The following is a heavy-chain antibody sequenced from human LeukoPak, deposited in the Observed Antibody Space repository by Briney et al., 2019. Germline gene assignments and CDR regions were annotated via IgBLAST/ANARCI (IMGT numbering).Heavy chain of an antibody. J-gene: IGHJ2*01. CDR3: ARDVGRYTYGYRPTELYWYFDL. V-gene: IGHV4-39*07. Sequence: SETLSLTCTVSGGSISSSSYYWGWIRQPPGKGLEWIRSIYYSGSTYYNPSLKSRVTISVDTSKNQFSLKLSSVTAADTAVYYCARDVGRYTYGYRPTELYWYFDLWGRGTRVTVSS. D-gene: IGHD5-18*01. CDR2: IYYSGST. CDR1: GGSISSSSYY.